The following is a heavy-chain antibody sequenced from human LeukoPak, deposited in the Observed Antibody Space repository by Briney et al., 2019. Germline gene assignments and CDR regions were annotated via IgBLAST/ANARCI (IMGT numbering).Heavy chain of an antibody. Sequence: GGSLRLSCAASGFTFSSYSMNWVRQAPGKGLEWVSYISSSSSTIYYADSVKGRFTISRDNAKNSLYLQMNSLRAEDTAVYYCARDYSRDIVVVVAAWTSGAFDLWGRGTLVTVSS. CDR3: ARDYSRDIVVVVAAWTSGAFDL. D-gene: IGHD2-15*01. V-gene: IGHV3-48*04. CDR2: ISSSSSTI. J-gene: IGHJ2*01. CDR1: GFTFSSYS.